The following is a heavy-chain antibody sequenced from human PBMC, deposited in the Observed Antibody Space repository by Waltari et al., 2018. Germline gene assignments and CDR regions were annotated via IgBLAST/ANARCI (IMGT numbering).Heavy chain of an antibody. Sequence: QVQLVQSGAEVKKPGASVKVSCKASGYTFTGYYMHWVRQAPGQGLEWMGWINANSGGTNYAQKFQGRVTTTRDTSFSTADMELSRLTSDDTAVYYCARDISGTIPAYYFDYWGQGTLVTVSS. CDR1: GYTFTGYY. CDR3: ARDISGTIPAYYFDY. J-gene: IGHJ4*02. D-gene: IGHD2-8*01. CDR2: INANSGGT. V-gene: IGHV1-2*02.